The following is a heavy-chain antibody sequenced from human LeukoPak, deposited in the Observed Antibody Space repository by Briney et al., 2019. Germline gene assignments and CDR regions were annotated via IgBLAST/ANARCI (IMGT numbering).Heavy chain of an antibody. V-gene: IGHV3-74*01. J-gene: IGHJ3*01. D-gene: IGHD1-14*01. CDR3: VVVVEPPDSDGFDV. Sequence: GGSLRLSCAASGFTFGNSWVHWVRQAPGKGLVWVSLINTDGSTATYADSVKGRFTISRDNARNTLSLQMNSLTIEDTAVYYCVVVVEPPDSDGFDVWGQGTMITVSS. CDR1: GFTFGNSW. CDR2: INTDGSTA.